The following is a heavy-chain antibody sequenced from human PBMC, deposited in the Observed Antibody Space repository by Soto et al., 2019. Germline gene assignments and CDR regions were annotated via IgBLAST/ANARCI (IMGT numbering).Heavy chain of an antibody. J-gene: IGHJ4*02. CDR2: ISAYNGNT. CDR1: GYTFTSYG. CDR3: ARAVAVAADFDY. D-gene: IGHD6-19*01. V-gene: IGHV1-18*01. Sequence: ASVKVSCKASGYTFTSYGITWVRQAPGQGLEWMGWISAYNGNTNYAQKFQGRVTITRDTSASTAYMELSSLRSEDTAVYYCARAVAVAADFDYWGQGTLVTVSS.